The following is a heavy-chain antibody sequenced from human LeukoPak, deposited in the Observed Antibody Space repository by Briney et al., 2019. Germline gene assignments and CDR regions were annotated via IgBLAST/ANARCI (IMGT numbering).Heavy chain of an antibody. CDR1: GFTFSSYS. CDR2: ISSSSSYI. CDR3: ARDPYPYDSSGWVDY. Sequence: PGRSLRLSCAASGFTFSSYSMNWVRQAPGKGLEWVSSISSSSSYIYYADSVKGRFTISRDNAKNSLYLQMNSLRAEDTAVYYCARDPYPYDSSGWVDYWGQGTLVTVSS. V-gene: IGHV3-21*01. D-gene: IGHD3-22*01. J-gene: IGHJ4*02.